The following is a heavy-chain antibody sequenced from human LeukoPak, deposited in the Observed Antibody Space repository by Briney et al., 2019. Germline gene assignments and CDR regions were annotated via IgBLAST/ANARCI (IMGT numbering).Heavy chain of an antibody. CDR2: IYPGDSDT. J-gene: IGHJ4*02. V-gene: IGHV5-51*01. Sequence: GESLKISCKGSGYSFTSYWIGWVRQMPGKGLEWMGIIYPGDSDTRYSPSFQGQVTISADKSISTAYLQWGSLKASDTAMYYCARIPHTVAGHFDYWGQGTLVTVSS. CDR1: GYSFTSYW. D-gene: IGHD6-19*01. CDR3: ARIPHTVAGHFDY.